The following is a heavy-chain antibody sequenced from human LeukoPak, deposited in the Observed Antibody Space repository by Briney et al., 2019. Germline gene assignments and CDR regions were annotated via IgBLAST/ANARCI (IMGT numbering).Heavy chain of an antibody. V-gene: IGHV1-18*01. CDR3: ARTMTTLPTHGELDL. Sequence: ASVKVSCKASVYTFSSYVLSWVRQAPGQGLEWIGRISTKTGESVYAQKLQGRVTMTTDTSTSTAYLELRSLSSDDTAVYYCARTMTTLPTHGELDLWGQGTQVTVSS. CDR2: ISTKTGES. CDR1: VYTFSSYV. J-gene: IGHJ5*02. D-gene: IGHD4-17*01.